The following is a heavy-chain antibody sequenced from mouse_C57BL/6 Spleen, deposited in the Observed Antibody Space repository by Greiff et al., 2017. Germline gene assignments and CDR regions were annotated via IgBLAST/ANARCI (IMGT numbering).Heavy chain of an antibody. CDR2: INPSSGYT. J-gene: IGHJ2*01. D-gene: IGHD1-1*01. V-gene: IGHV1-4*01. CDR1: GYTFTSYK. Sequence: QVQLQQSGAELARPGASVKMSCKASGYTFTSYKMHWVKQRPGQGLEWIGYINPSSGYTKYNQKFKDKATLTADKSSSTAYMQLSSLTSEDSAVYYCARDGSSYLDYWGQGTTLTVSS. CDR3: ARDGSSYLDY.